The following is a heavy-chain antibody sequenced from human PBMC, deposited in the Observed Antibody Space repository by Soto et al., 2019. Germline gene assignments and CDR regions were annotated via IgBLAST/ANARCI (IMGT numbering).Heavy chain of an antibody. J-gene: IGHJ3*02. D-gene: IGHD2-15*01. CDR1: GFTFSRYD. Sequence: GGSLRLSCAASGFTFSRYDMSWVRQAPGKGLEWVSGVSGSGSSTYYADSVKGRFTISRDNSKNTVYLRMNSLRAEDEAVYYCARDNQITVVVAATAFDIWGQGTMVTVSS. V-gene: IGHV3-23*01. CDR3: ARDNQITVVVAATAFDI. CDR2: VSGSGSST.